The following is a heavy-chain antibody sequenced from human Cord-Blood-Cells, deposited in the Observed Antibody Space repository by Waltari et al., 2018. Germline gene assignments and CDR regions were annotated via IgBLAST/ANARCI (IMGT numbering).Heavy chain of an antibody. Sequence: EVQLVESGGGLVQPGGSLRLSCAASGFPFSSYEMNWVRQAPGKGLEWVSYISSSGSTIYYADSVKGRFTISRDNAKNSLYLQMNSLRAEDTAVYYCARDLPWQLAGLDYWGQGTLVTVSS. J-gene: IGHJ4*02. CDR3: ARDLPWQLAGLDY. D-gene: IGHD6-13*01. CDR2: ISSSGSTI. CDR1: GFPFSSYE. V-gene: IGHV3-48*03.